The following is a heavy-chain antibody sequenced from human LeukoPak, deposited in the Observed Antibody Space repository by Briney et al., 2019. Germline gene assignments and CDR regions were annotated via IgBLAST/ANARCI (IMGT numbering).Heavy chain of an antibody. CDR2: IYYSGST. D-gene: IGHD3-10*01. J-gene: IGHJ4*02. CDR1: GGSISSYY. V-gene: IGHV4-59*13. Sequence: SETLSLTCTVSGGSISSYYWSWIRQPPGKGLEWIGYIYYSGSTNDNPSLKSRVTISVDTSKNQCSLKLSSVTAADTAVYYWARGNPRHPLWFGESYYFDYWGQGTLVTVSS. CDR3: ARGNPRHPLWFGESYYFDY.